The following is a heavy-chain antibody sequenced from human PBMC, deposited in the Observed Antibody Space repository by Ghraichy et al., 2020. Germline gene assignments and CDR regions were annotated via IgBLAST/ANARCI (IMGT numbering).Heavy chain of an antibody. CDR1: GGSFSGYY. J-gene: IGHJ4*02. V-gene: IGHV4-34*01. D-gene: IGHD1-1*01. CDR3: ARALGVPVQVFKPKRHFDY. CDR2: INHSGST. Sequence: GSLRLSCAVYGGSFSGYYWSWIRQPPGKGLEWIGEINHSGSTNYNPSLKSRVTISVDTSKNQFSLKLSSVTAADTAVYYCARALGVPVQVFKPKRHFDYWGQGTLVTVSS.